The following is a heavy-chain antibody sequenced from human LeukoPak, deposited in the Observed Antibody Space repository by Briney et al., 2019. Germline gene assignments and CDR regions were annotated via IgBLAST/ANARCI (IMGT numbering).Heavy chain of an antibody. Sequence: GGSLRLSCAASGFTFSTYRMNWVRQAPGKGLEWVSSISSSSSYIYYADSLKGRFTIPRDNAKNSLYLQMNSLRAEDTAVYYCANHKYGSVGGYAFDIWGQGTMVTVSS. CDR1: GFTFSTYR. J-gene: IGHJ3*02. CDR3: ANHKYGSVGGYAFDI. D-gene: IGHD6-19*01. V-gene: IGHV3-21*01. CDR2: ISSSSSYI.